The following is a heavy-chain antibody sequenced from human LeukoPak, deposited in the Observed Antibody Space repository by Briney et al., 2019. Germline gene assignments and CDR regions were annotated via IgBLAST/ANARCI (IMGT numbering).Heavy chain of an antibody. Sequence: GGSLRLSCAVSGFTLSNYSMNWVRQAPGKGLEWISYISGSGFTIHYADSVKGRFTISRDNAKNSLYLQMNSLRAEDTAVYYCARVVSAFDIWGQGTMVTVSS. CDR1: GFTLSNYS. CDR2: ISGSGFTI. CDR3: ARVVSAFDI. J-gene: IGHJ3*02. V-gene: IGHV3-48*01.